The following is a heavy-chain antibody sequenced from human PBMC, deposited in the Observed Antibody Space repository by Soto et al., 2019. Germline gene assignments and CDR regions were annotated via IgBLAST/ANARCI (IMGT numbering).Heavy chain of an antibody. D-gene: IGHD3-10*01. CDR3: ARKVSGSTGRPDLWYFDL. V-gene: IGHV3-23*01. Sequence: EVQLLDPGGGLVQPGGSLRLSCAASGFTFSGYALTWVRQAPGKGLEGVSAISGGGDATFYADSVKGRFTISRDKSKNTLYLQMNTLRAEDTAVYYCARKVSGSTGRPDLWYFDLWGRGTLVTVSS. CDR2: ISGGGDAT. CDR1: GFTFSGYA. J-gene: IGHJ2*01.